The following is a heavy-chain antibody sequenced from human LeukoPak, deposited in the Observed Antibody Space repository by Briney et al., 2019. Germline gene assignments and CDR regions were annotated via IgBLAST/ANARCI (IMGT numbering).Heavy chain of an antibody. Sequence: PGGSLRLSCAASGFTFSSYDMHWVRHATGKGLEWVSAIGTAGDTYYPGSVKGRFTISRENAKNSLYLQMNSLRAGDTAVYYCARAVPGLGAFDIWGQGTMVTVSS. CDR2: IGTAGDT. CDR1: GFTFSSYD. V-gene: IGHV3-13*01. D-gene: IGHD6-6*01. CDR3: ARAVPGLGAFDI. J-gene: IGHJ3*02.